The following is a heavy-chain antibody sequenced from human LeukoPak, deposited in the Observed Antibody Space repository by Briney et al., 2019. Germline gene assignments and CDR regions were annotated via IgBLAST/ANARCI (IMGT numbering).Heavy chain of an antibody. CDR2: TYSGGST. CDR3: ARSVAVAGTFQH. Sequence: GGSLRFSCAAAGFTVSSNYMSWVRQAPGKGLKWVSVTYSGGSTYYADSVKGRFTISRDNSKNTLYLQMNSLRAEDTAVYYCARSVAVAGTFQHWGQGTLVTVSS. V-gene: IGHV3-53*01. CDR1: GFTVSSNY. J-gene: IGHJ1*01. D-gene: IGHD6-19*01.